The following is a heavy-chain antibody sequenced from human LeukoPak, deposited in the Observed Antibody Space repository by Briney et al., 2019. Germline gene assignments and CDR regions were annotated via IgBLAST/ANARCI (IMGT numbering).Heavy chain of an antibody. V-gene: IGHV4-39*07. CDR3: ARENGGYDFDY. CDR1: GGSISSSSYY. J-gene: IGHJ4*02. D-gene: IGHD5-12*01. CDR2: IHYSGNT. Sequence: SETLSLTCTVSGGSISSSSYYWGWIRQSPGKGLEWIGSIHYSGNTYYNPSLNSRVTISVDTSKNQFSLKMRSVTAADTAVYYCARENGGYDFDYWGQGALVTVSS.